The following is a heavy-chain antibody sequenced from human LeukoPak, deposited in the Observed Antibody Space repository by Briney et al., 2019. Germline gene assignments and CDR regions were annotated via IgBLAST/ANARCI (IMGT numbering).Heavy chain of an antibody. J-gene: IGHJ3*01. D-gene: IGHD1-26*01. CDR1: GHTFTSYD. CDR2: NIPIFGTT. CDR3: ARIVGATGGES. Sequence: ASVKVSCKASGHTFTSYDINWVRQAPGQGLESMGGNIPIFGTTHYAQKFQGRVTISADKSTSTAYMELSSLRSEDTAVYYCARIVGATGGESWGQGTMVTVSS. V-gene: IGHV1-69*06.